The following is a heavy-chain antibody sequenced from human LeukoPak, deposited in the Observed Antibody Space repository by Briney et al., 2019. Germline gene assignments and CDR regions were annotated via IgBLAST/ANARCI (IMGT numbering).Heavy chain of an antibody. D-gene: IGHD5-18*01. V-gene: IGHV1-8*01. Sequence: ASVKVSCKASGYTFTSYDINWERQATGQGLEWMGWMNPNSGNTGYAQKFQGRVTMTRNTSISTAYMELSSLRSEDTAVYYCARVERYSYAGVDPWGQGTLVTVSS. CDR3: ARVERYSYAGVDP. CDR1: GYTFTSYD. CDR2: MNPNSGNT. J-gene: IGHJ5*02.